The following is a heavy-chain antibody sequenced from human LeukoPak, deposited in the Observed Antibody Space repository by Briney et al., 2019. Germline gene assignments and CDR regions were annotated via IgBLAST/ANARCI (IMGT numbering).Heavy chain of an antibody. CDR3: VRANDQLYFDH. Sequence: ASVKVACKASGYIFIGYYIYWVRQAPGQGLEWMGWIHPKSGGTDYAQKVQGRVSMTRDTSITTVYMELSSLRSDDTAVYYCVRANDQLYFDHWGQGPLVTVSS. CDR2: IHPKSGGT. J-gene: IGHJ4*02. CDR1: GYIFIGYY. D-gene: IGHD2-8*01. V-gene: IGHV1-2*02.